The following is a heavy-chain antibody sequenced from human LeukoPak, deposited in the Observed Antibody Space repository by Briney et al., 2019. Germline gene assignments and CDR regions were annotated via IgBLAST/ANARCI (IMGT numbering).Heavy chain of an antibody. CDR3: ARTYGDSDVFDI. V-gene: IGHV4-59*01. CDR2: IYYSGST. CDR1: GGSISSYY. J-gene: IGHJ3*02. Sequence: SETLSLTCTVSGGSISSYYWSWIRQPPGQGLEWIGYIYYSGSTNYNPSLKSRVTMSADTSKNQFSLTLSSVTAADTAVYYCARTYGDSDVFDIWGQGTMVTVSS. D-gene: IGHD4-17*01.